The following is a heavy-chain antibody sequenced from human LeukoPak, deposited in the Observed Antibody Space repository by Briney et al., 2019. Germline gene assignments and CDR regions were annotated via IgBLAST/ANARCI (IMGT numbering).Heavy chain of an antibody. V-gene: IGHV1-2*06. D-gene: IGHD2-15*01. J-gene: IGHJ4*02. Sequence: EASVKVSCKASGYTFTGYYMHWVRQAPGQGLEWMGRINPNSGGTNYAQKFQGRVTMTRDTSISTAYMELSRLRSDDMAVYYCARVGCSGGSCYRSIFDYWGQGTLVTVSS. CDR3: ARVGCSGGSCYRSIFDY. CDR2: INPNSGGT. CDR1: GYTFTGYY.